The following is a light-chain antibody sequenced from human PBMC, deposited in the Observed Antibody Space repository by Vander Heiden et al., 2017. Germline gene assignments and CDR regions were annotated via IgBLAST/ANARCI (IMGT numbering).Light chain of an antibody. CDR3: SSYTSSSSVV. CDR2: DVS. Sequence: QSALTQPPSVSGSPGQSITISCTGTSSDVGGYNYVSWYQQHPGKAPKLMIYDVSNRPSGVSNRFSGSKSGNTASLTISGLQAEDEADDYCSSYTSSSSVVFGGGTKLTVL. J-gene: IGLJ2*01. CDR1: SSDVGGYNY. V-gene: IGLV2-14*01.